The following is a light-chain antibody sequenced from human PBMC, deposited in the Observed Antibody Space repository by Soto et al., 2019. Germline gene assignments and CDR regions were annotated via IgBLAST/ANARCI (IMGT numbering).Light chain of an antibody. V-gene: IGKV3-11*01. J-gene: IGKJ4*01. CDR1: QSVSSY. CDR2: DAS. CDR3: QQRRNWPLT. Sequence: ELGLTQAQATLSLYPGERATLSGSASQSVSSYLAWYQQKPGQAPRLLIYDASNRATGIPARFSGSGSGTDFTLTISSLEPDDFAVYSCQQRRNWPLTFGGGTKVDIK.